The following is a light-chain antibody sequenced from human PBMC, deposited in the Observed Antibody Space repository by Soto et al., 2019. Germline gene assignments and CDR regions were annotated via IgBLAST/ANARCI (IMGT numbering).Light chain of an antibody. V-gene: IGLV2-23*01. J-gene: IGLJ1*01. Sequence: QSALTQPASVSGSPGQSITISCTGTSSDVGSYILVSWYQQHPGKAPKLMIYEGSKRPSGVSNRFSGSKSGNTASLTISGLQAEDEADYYCCSYAGSSTDVFGTGTKLTVL. CDR1: SSDVGSYIL. CDR3: CSYAGSSTDV. CDR2: EGS.